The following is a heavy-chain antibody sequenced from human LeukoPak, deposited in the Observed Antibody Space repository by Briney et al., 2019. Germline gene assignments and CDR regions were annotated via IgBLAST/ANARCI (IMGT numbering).Heavy chain of an antibody. CDR3: ARDYGYCSGGSCYTSFYFDY. CDR2: IWYDGSNK. J-gene: IGHJ4*02. Sequence: GGSLRLSCAASGFTFSSYGMHWVRQAPGKGLEWVAVIWYDGSNKYYADSVKGRFTISRDNSKNTLYLQMNSLRAEDTAVYYCARDYGYCSGGSCYTSFYFDYWGQGTLVTVSS. D-gene: IGHD2-15*01. V-gene: IGHV3-33*01. CDR1: GFTFSSYG.